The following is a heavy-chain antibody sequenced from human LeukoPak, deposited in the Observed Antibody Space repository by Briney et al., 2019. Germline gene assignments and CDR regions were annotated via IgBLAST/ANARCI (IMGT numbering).Heavy chain of an antibody. V-gene: IGHV3-33*06. D-gene: IGHD3-10*01. CDR2: IWYDGSNK. Sequence: PGGSLRLSCAASGFTFSSYGMHWVRQAPGKGREWVAVIWYDGSNKYYADSVKGRFTISRDNSKNTLYLQMNSLRAEDTAVYYCAKDRRFGELYQAHYYFDYWGQGTLVTVSS. CDR1: GFTFSSYG. CDR3: AKDRRFGELYQAHYYFDY. J-gene: IGHJ4*02.